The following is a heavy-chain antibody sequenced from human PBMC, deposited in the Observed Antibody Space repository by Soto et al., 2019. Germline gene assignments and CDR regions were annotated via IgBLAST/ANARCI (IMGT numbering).Heavy chain of an antibody. V-gene: IGHV3-48*02. CDR2: ITGSSATI. J-gene: IGHJ5*02. Sequence: EMQLVESGGGLVQPGESLRLSCAASGFTFSAYSMNWARQAPGKGLEWISYITGSSATIYYADSVKGRFTIPRDNANNSLYLQMNSLRDEDPAIYFCARNYRMAGSFDPWGQGTLVTVSS. CDR1: GFTFSAYS. D-gene: IGHD2-8*01. CDR3: ARNYRMAGSFDP.